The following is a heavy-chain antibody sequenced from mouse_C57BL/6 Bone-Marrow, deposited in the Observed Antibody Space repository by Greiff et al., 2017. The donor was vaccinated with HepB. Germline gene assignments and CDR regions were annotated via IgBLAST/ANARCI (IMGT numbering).Heavy chain of an antibody. J-gene: IGHJ1*03. Sequence: VQLQQPGAELVRPGSSVKLSCKASGYTFTSYWMDWVKQRPGQGLEWIGNIYPSDSETHYNQKFKDKATLTVDKSSSTAYMQLSSLTSEDSAVYYGASTVVATDWYFDVWGTGTTVTVSS. V-gene: IGHV1-61*01. CDR2: IYPSDSET. CDR1: GYTFTSYW. CDR3: ASTVVATDWYFDV. D-gene: IGHD1-1*01.